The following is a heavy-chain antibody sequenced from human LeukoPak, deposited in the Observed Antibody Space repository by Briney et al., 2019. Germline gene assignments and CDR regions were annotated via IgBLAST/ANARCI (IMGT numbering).Heavy chain of an antibody. V-gene: IGHV3-30-3*01. Sequence: GGSLRLSCAASGFTFSSYAMHWVRQAPGKGLEWVAVISYDGSNKYYADSVKGRFTISRDNAKNSLYLQMNSLRAEDTAVYYCAFDYYYGMDVWGQGTTVTVSS. CDR2: ISYDGSNK. CDR3: AFDYYYGMDV. CDR1: GFTFSSYA. J-gene: IGHJ6*02.